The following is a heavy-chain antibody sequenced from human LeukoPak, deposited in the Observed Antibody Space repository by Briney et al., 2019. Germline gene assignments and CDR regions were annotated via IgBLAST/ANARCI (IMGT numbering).Heavy chain of an antibody. CDR3: ARARGMDY. D-gene: IGHD2-15*01. CDR2: INHSGST. Sequence: SETLSLTCTVSSGSISSYYWSWIRQPPGKGLEWIGEINHSGSTNYNPSLKSRVTISVDTSKNQFSLKLSSVTAADTAVYYCARARGMDYWGQGTLVTVSS. V-gene: IGHV4-34*01. J-gene: IGHJ4*02. CDR1: SGSISSYY.